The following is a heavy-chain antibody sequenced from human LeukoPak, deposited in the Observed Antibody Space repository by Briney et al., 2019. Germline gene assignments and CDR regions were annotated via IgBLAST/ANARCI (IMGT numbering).Heavy chain of an antibody. D-gene: IGHD1-26*01. J-gene: IGHJ4*02. CDR3: ARDPGGGPTHGY. Sequence: GSLRLSCAASGFTFSSYWMSWVRQAPGKGLEWVSVMYSTGITQYGDSVRGRFTISRDNSKNTVYLQMNSLKPEDTAVYYCARDPGGGPTHGYWGQGTLVTVSS. V-gene: IGHV3-66*03. CDR1: GFTFSSYW. CDR2: MYSTGIT.